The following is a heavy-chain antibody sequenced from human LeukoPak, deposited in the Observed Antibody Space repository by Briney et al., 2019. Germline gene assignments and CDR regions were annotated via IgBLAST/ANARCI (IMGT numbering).Heavy chain of an antibody. J-gene: IGHJ4*02. CDR3: AGKYSSGWPN. Sequence: PGESLKISCQGSGYSFTTYWIGWVRQMPGKGLEWMGIIYPGDADTRYSTSFQGQVTISADKSINTAYLQWSSLKASDTAMYYCAGKYSSGWPNWGQGTLVTVSS. D-gene: IGHD6-19*01. V-gene: IGHV5-51*01. CDR2: IYPGDADT. CDR1: GYSFTTYW.